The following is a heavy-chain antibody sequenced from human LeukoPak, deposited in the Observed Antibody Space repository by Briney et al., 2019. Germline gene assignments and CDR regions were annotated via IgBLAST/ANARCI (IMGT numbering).Heavy chain of an antibody. D-gene: IGHD1-7*01. Sequence: ASVKVSCKASGGTFSSYAISWVRQAPGQGLEWMGWISAYNGNTNYAQKLQGRVTMTTDTSTSTAYMELRSLRSEDTAVYYCARDRDWNSGDYYYYMDVWGKGTTVTVSS. CDR2: ISAYNGNT. J-gene: IGHJ6*03. CDR3: ARDRDWNSGDYYYYMDV. CDR1: GGTFSSYA. V-gene: IGHV1-18*01.